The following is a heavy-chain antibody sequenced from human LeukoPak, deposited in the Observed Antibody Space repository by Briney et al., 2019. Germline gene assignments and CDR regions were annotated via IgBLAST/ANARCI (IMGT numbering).Heavy chain of an antibody. CDR2: ISGSGGST. D-gene: IGHD6-13*01. Sequence: GGSLRLSCAASGFTFSSYAMSWVRQAPGKGLEWVSAISGSGGSTYYADSVKGRFTISRDNSKNTLYLQMNSLRAGDTAVYYCAKDGAQGLIAAAGAYYYYYGMDVWGQGTTVTVSS. J-gene: IGHJ6*02. CDR3: AKDGAQGLIAAAGAYYYYYGMDV. V-gene: IGHV3-23*01. CDR1: GFTFSSYA.